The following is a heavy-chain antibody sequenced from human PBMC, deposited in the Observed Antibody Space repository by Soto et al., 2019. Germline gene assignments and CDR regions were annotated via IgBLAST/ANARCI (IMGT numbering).Heavy chain of an antibody. CDR1: GFSFRSYG. CDR2: IWYDGSNE. V-gene: IGHV3-33*01. Sequence: GALRLYCAASGFSFRSYGFHWVRQAPGKGLEWVALIWYDGSNEYYADSVKGRFTISRDNSKNTLSLQMISLRAEDTAVYYCARDPYGDGGVDYWGQGTLVTVSS. J-gene: IGHJ4*02. CDR3: ARDPYGDGGVDY. D-gene: IGHD4-17*01.